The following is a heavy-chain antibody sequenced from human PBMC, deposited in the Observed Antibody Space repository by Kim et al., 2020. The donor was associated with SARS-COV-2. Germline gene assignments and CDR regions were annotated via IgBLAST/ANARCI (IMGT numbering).Heavy chain of an antibody. D-gene: IGHD2-15*01. J-gene: IGHJ3*02. Sequence: GESLKISCKASGYTFSTYWITWVRQMPGKGLEWMGRIDPSDSYTRYSESFRGHITMSVDKSIDTAYLKWGSLEASDSAMYYRARPMVRSHQVDFGSYDTWGQGTRVTVSS. CDR2: IDPSDSYT. V-gene: IGHV5-10-1*01. CDR1: GYTFSTYW. CDR3: ARPMVRSHQVDFGSYDT.